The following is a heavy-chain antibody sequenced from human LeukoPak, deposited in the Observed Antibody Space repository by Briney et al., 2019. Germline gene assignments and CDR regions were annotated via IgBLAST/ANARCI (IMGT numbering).Heavy chain of an antibody. Sequence: PSETLSLTCTVSGGSISSSNYYWGWIRDPPEKGREWSGTMYYSGPTYYNPRLKSRLTISLYTAQNQFSPRRCAVTAPDTAVYYCARDLVRRAYYYDSSGWIDYWGQGTLVTVSS. CDR3: ARDLVRRAYYYDSSGWIDY. CDR1: GGSISSSNYY. D-gene: IGHD3-22*01. V-gene: IGHV4-39*07. J-gene: IGHJ4*02. CDR2: MYYSGPT.